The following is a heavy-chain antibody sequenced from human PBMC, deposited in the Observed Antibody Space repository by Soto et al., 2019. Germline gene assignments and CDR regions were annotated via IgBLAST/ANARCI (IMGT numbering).Heavy chain of an antibody. V-gene: IGHV3-48*04. CDR1: GFTFSSYS. CDR3: ARLGAYYQSLDP. CDR2: ISSSSTI. Sequence: GGSLRLSCAASGFTFSSYSMNWVRQAPGQGLEWISYISSSSTIYYADSVKGRFTISRDNAKNSLYLQMNSLRAEDTAVYYCARLGAYYQSLDPWGPGTLVTVSS. J-gene: IGHJ5*02. D-gene: IGHD2-21*01.